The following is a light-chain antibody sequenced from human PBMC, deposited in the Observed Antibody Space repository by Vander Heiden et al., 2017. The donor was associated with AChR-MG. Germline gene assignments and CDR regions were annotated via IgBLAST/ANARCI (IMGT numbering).Light chain of an antibody. Sequence: SLLTQPPSASGTPGQRVTIPCSGSSSNIGTNTVNWYQQLPGTAPKLLIYSNNQRPSGVPDRLSGSKSGTSASLAISGLQSEDEADYYCAAWDDSLNGVVFGGGTKLTVL. CDR1: SSNIGTNT. V-gene: IGLV1-44*01. CDR3: AAWDDSLNGVV. CDR2: SNN. J-gene: IGLJ2*01.